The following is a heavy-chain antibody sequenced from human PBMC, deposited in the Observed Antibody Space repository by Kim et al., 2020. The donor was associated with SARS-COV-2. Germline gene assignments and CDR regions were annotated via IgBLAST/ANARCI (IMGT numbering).Heavy chain of an antibody. V-gene: IGHV7-4-1*02. Sequence: QAPGQGLEWMGWMNTNPGDPTYAQGFTGRFVFSLDTSVSTAYLQISSLRAEDTAVYYCAARYSSSYFDLWGRGTLVTVSS. D-gene: IGHD6-13*01. J-gene: IGHJ2*01. CDR2: MNTNPGDP. CDR3: AARYSSSYFDL.